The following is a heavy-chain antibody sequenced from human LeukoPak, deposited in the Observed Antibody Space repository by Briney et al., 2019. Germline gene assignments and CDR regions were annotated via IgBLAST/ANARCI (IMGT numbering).Heavy chain of an antibody. D-gene: IGHD6-13*01. V-gene: IGHV3-43*02. Sequence: PGGSLRLSCAASGFTFDDYAMHWVRQAPGKGLECVSLISGDGGSTYYADSVRGRFTISRDNSKNSLYLQMNSLRTEDTALYYCAKDRGSSSWDPAFDYWGQGTLVTVSS. CDR2: ISGDGGST. CDR3: AKDRGSSSWDPAFDY. CDR1: GFTFDDYA. J-gene: IGHJ4*02.